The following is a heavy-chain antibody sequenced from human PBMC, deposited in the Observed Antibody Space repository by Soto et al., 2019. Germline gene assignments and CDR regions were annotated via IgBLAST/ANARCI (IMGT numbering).Heavy chain of an antibody. Sequence: QVQLVQSGAEVKKPESSVKEACKTSVNTFIRSSITWVLQAPGQGLEWMGQIIPVLGTTQYTQKFQSRLTITADKSTSTAYMELSSLRSEDPAIYFCARESGYDSPDDWGQGTLVTVSS. CDR2: IIPVLGTT. V-gene: IGHV1-69*08. J-gene: IGHJ4*02. CDR1: VNTFIRSS. CDR3: ARESGYDSPDD. D-gene: IGHD5-12*01.